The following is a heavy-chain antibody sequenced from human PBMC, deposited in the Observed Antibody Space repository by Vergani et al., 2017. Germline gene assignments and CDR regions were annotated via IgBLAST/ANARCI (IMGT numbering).Heavy chain of an antibody. CDR1: GFTFSSYS. J-gene: IGHJ3*02. Sequence: EVQLVESGGGLVQPGGSLRLSCAASGFTFSSYSMNWVRQAPGKGLEWVSSISSSSSYIYYADSVKGRFTISRDNAKNSLYLQMNSLRAEDTAVYYCARDLNDYGDIDAFDIWGQGTMVTVSS. CDR2: ISSSSSYI. CDR3: ARDLNDYGDIDAFDI. V-gene: IGHV3-21*04. D-gene: IGHD4-17*01.